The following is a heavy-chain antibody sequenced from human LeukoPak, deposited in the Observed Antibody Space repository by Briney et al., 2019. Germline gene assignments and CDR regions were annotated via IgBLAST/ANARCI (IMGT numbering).Heavy chain of an antibody. J-gene: IGHJ4*02. CDR3: ARGRGAAAGMWGENFDY. Sequence: SQTLSLTCTVSGGSISSGDYYWSWIRQPPGKGLEWIGYIYYSGSTYYNPSLKSRVTISVDTSKNQFSLKLSSVTAADTAVYYCARGRGAAAGMWGENFDYWGQGTLVTVSS. CDR1: GGSISSGDYY. V-gene: IGHV4-30-4*01. D-gene: IGHD6-13*01. CDR2: IYYSGST.